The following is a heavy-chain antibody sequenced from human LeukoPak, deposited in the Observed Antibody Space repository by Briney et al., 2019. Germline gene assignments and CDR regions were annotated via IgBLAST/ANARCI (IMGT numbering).Heavy chain of an antibody. J-gene: IGHJ4*02. Sequence: GGSLRLSCAASGFTVSSNYMSWVRQAPGKGLEWVSVIYSGGSTYYADSVKGRFTISRDNSKNTLYLQMNSLRAEDTAVYYCARLPDRSATRYRSMNYDYWGQGTLVTVSS. CDR2: IYSGGST. V-gene: IGHV3-53*01. CDR3: ARLPDRSATRYRSMNYDY. D-gene: IGHD5-12*01. CDR1: GFTVSSNY.